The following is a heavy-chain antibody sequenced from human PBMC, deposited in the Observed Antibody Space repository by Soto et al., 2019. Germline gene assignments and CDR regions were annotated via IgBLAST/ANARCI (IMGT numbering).Heavy chain of an antibody. CDR3: ASLYCSGGSCYYESDYGDYVSWFDP. V-gene: IGHV1-69*13. CDR1: GGTFSSYA. D-gene: IGHD2-15*01. J-gene: IGHJ5*02. CDR2: IIPIFGTA. Sequence: SVKVSCKASGGTFSSYAISWVRQAPGQGLEWMGGIIPIFGTANYAQKFQSRVTITADESTSTAYMELSSLRSEDTAVYYCASLYCSGGSCYYESDYGDYVSWFDPWGQGTLVTVSS.